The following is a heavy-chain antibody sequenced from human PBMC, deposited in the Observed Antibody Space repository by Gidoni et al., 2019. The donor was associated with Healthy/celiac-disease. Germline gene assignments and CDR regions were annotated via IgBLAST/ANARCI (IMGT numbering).Heavy chain of an antibody. D-gene: IGHD5-12*01. CDR1: GFTFSSYE. J-gene: IGHJ4*02. V-gene: IGHV3-48*03. CDR2: ISSSGSTI. CDR3: ARDSYDPYGTYFDY. Sequence: EVQLVESGGGLVQPGGSLRLSCAASGFTFSSYEMNWVRQAPGKGLEWVSYISSSGSTIYYADSVKGRFTISRDNAKNSLYLQMNSLRAEDTAVYYCARDSYDPYGTYFDYWGQGTLVTVSS.